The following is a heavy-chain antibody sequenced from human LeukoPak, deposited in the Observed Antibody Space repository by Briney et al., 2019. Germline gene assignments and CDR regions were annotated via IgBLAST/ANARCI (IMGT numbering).Heavy chain of an antibody. J-gene: IGHJ4*02. D-gene: IGHD5/OR15-5a*01. V-gene: IGHV3-7*01. CDR3: SNGIYDKSY. CDR1: GFTFTTYW. CDR2: IKQDGSEA. Sequence: GGSLRLSCTASGFTFTTYWMDWVRQAPGKGLEWVANIKQDGSEAYYAESVRGRFTISRDNAKNSLYLQMNSLRAEDTSVYYCSNGIYDKSYWGQGTLVTVSS.